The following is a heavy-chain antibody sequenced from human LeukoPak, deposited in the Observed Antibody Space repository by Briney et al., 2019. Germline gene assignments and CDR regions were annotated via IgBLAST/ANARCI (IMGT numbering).Heavy chain of an antibody. Sequence: GRSLRLSCAASGFTFSSYGMHWVRQAPGKGLEWVAVISYDGSNKYYADSVKGRLTISRDNSKNTLYLQMNSLRAEDTAVYYCAKAGYSSGWYGGYFDYWGQGTLVTVSS. J-gene: IGHJ4*02. CDR2: ISYDGSNK. CDR1: GFTFSSYG. V-gene: IGHV3-30*18. D-gene: IGHD6-19*01. CDR3: AKAGYSSGWYGGYFDY.